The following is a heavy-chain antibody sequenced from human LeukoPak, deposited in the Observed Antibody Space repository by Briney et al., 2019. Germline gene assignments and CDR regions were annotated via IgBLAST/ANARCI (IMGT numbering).Heavy chain of an antibody. J-gene: IGHJ4*02. CDR1: GGSFSGYY. Sequence: PSETLSLTCAVYGGSFSGYYWSWIRQPPGKGLEWIGEINHSGSTNYNPSLKSRVTISVDTSKNQFSLKLSSVTAADTAMYYCARAMNSWFLLDLDYWGQGNLVTVSS. V-gene: IGHV4-34*01. CDR3: ARAMNSWFLLDLDY. CDR2: INHSGST. D-gene: IGHD3-22*01.